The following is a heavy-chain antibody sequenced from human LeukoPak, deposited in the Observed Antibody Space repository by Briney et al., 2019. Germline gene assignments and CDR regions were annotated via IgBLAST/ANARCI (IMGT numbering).Heavy chain of an antibody. Sequence: PGRSLRLSCAASGFTFSSYAMHWVRQAPGKGLEWVAVISYDGSNKYYADSVKGRFTISRDNSKNTLYLQMNSLRAEDTAVYYCARGRGPVAGTAPGSNWGQGTLVTVSS. V-gene: IGHV3-30-3*01. CDR1: GFTFSSYA. D-gene: IGHD6-19*01. CDR2: ISYDGSNK. CDR3: ARGRGPVAGTAPGSN. J-gene: IGHJ4*02.